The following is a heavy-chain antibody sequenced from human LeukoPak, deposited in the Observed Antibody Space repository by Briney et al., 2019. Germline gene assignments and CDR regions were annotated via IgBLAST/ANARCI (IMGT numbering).Heavy chain of an antibody. CDR2: ISNSGNSI. V-gene: IGHV3-11*04. D-gene: IGHD4-23*01. CDR1: GFTLSDYY. J-gene: IGHJ4*02. CDR3: ARDGKGSTFDY. Sequence: GGSLRLSCAASGFTLSDYYMTWIRQAPGEGLEWVSYISNSGNSIYYADSVKGRFTISRDNAKKSLYLQMNSLRAEDTAVYYCARDGKGSTFDYWGQGTLVTVSS.